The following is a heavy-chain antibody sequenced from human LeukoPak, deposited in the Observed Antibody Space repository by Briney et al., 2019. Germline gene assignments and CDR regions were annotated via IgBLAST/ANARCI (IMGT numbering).Heavy chain of an antibody. J-gene: IGHJ3*02. CDR1: GFTCSDYS. D-gene: IGHD6-19*01. CDR3: ARDSFNSGQALGIEGSGWYSAFDI. CDR2: ISSSGFTL. Sequence: GGSLRLSCVASGFTCSDYSMNWVRQAPGKGLEWVSYISSSGFTLNYADSVKGRFTISRDNAKNSLYLQMNSLRAEDTAVYYCARDSFNSGQALGIEGSGWYSAFDIWGQGTMVTVSS. V-gene: IGHV3-48*01.